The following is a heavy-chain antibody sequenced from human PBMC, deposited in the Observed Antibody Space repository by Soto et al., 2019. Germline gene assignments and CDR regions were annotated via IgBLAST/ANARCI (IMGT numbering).Heavy chain of an antibody. CDR2: TYYRSRFFS. J-gene: IGHJ5*02. CDR1: GDSASSYSAA. Sequence: PSQTLSLTCAISGDSASSYSAAWNWIRQSPSGGLEWLGRTYYRSRFFSDYAESVKSRIIINPDTSKNQFSLQLKSVTPEDTAVYYCVRDRYSSSGWFDPWGQGTRVTVSS. V-gene: IGHV6-1*01. CDR3: VRDRYSSSGWFDP. D-gene: IGHD3-10*01.